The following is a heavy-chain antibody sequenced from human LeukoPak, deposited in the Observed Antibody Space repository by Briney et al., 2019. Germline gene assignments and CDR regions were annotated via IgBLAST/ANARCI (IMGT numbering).Heavy chain of an antibody. CDR2: IYSGGST. J-gene: IGHJ4*02. CDR3: ARGPLPAAPTFFDY. V-gene: IGHV3-66*01. Sequence: GGSLRLSCAASGFTVSSNYMNWVRQAPGKGLEWVSVIYSGGSTYYADSVKGRFTISRDNSKNTLYLQVNSLRAEDTAVYYCARGPLPAAPTFFDYWGQGTLVTVSS. D-gene: IGHD2-2*01. CDR1: GFTVSSNY.